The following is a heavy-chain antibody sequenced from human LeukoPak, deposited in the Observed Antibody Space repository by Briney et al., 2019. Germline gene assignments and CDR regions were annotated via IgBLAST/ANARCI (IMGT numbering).Heavy chain of an antibody. CDR1: GGTFSSYA. CDR2: IIPIFGTA. CDR3: AREPRYDFWSGYYEGPEDYYGMDV. J-gene: IGHJ6*02. Sequence: GASVKVSCKASGGTFSSYAISWVRQAPGQGLEWMGGIIPIFGTANYAQKFRGRVTITADESTSTAYMELSSLRSEDTAVYYCAREPRYDFWSGYYEGPEDYYGMDVWGQGTTVTVSS. V-gene: IGHV1-69*13. D-gene: IGHD3-3*01.